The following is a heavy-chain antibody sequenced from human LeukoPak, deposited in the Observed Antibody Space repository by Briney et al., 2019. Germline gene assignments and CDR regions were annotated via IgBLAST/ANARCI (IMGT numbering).Heavy chain of an antibody. J-gene: IGHJ4*02. CDR3: ARSSDRRDDY. CDR1: GFTFSSYA. CDR2: IRQDDK. Sequence: GGSLRLSCAASGFTFSSYAMSWVRQAPGKGLEWVASIRQDDKYYVDSVRGRFTISRDNAKNSLYLQMNSLRAEDTAFYYCARSSDRRDDYWGQGTLVTVSS. V-gene: IGHV3-7*01. D-gene: IGHD1-26*01.